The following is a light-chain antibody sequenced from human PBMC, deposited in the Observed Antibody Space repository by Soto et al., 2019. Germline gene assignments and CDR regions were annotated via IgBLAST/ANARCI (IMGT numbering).Light chain of an antibody. CDR3: QQRSNWPPMWT. CDR2: DAS. J-gene: IGKJ1*01. Sequence: EIVLTQSPATLSLSSGERATLSCRASQSVSSYLAWYQQKPGQAPRLLIYDASNRATGSPARFSGSGSGTDFTLTISSLEPEDFAVYYCQQRSNWPPMWTFGQGTKVEIK. CDR1: QSVSSY. V-gene: IGKV3-11*01.